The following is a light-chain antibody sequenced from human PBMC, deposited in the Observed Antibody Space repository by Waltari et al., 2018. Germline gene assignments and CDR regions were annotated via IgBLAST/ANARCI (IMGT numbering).Light chain of an antibody. V-gene: IGLV1-44*01. CDR2: NDN. CDR1: GSGIGSNN. Sequence: QSMLTQPPSASGTPGPRVTISFSGSGSGIGSNNVLWYQQFPGTAPKPLIYNDNQRPSGVPDRFSASKAGTSSSLAISGLQSEDEADYHCAAWDDSLGANVFGTGTRVTVL. J-gene: IGLJ1*01. CDR3: AAWDDSLGANV.